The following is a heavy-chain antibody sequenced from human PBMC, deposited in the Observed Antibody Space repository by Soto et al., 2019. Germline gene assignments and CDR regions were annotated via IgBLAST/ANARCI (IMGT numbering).Heavy chain of an antibody. CDR1: GGSISSGGYS. Sequence: QLQLRESGSGLVKPSQTLSLTCAVSGGSISSGGYSWSWIRQPPGKGLEWIGYIYHSGSTYYNPALKSRVTISVDRSKNQFSLKLSSVTAADTAVYYCARTPDIWGQGTMVTVSS. CDR3: ARTPDI. CDR2: IYHSGST. J-gene: IGHJ3*02. V-gene: IGHV4-30-2*01.